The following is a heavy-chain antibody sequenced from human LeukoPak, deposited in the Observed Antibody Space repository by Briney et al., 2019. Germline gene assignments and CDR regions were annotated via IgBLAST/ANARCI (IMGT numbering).Heavy chain of an antibody. CDR2: IYYSGTT. V-gene: IGHV4-39*07. J-gene: IGHJ4*02. CDR1: GDSISSSSYY. Sequence: SETLSLTCTISGDSISSSSYYWGWIRQAPGKGLEWIGSIYYSGTTYYNPSHKSRVTISMDTPKNQFSLKLTSVSAADTAVYYCARDPLAHFAYEFDYWGQGTLVTVSA. D-gene: IGHD5-12*01. CDR3: ARDPLAHFAYEFDY.